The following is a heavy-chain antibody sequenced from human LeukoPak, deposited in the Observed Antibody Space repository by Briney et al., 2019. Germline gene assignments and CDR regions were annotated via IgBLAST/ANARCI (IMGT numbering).Heavy chain of an antibody. V-gene: IGHV4-34*01. Sequence: SETLSLTCAVYGGSFSGCYWSWIRQPPGKGLEWIGEINHSGSTNYNPSLKSRVTISVDTSKNQFSLKLSSVTAADTAVYYCARGIRDWGQGTLVTVSS. D-gene: IGHD3-3*02. CDR2: INHSGST. CDR1: GGSFSGCY. J-gene: IGHJ4*02. CDR3: ARGIRD.